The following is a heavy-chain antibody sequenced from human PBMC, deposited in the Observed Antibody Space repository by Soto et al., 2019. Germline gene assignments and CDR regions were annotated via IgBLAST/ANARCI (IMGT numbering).Heavy chain of an antibody. CDR1: GYSFITSYH. D-gene: IGHD5-12*01. CDR2: INPTGSMT. J-gene: IGHJ3*02. V-gene: IGHV1-46*01. CDR3: ARDTGYDHDAFDI. Sequence: QVQLVQSGAEVKKPGASVKVSCKASGYSFITSYHMHWVRQAPGQGLEWMGMINPTGSMTRYSQKFQGRLTMTRDTSTATDYMELSNLTSEDTAVYFFARDTGYDHDAFDIWGQGTRVTVSS.